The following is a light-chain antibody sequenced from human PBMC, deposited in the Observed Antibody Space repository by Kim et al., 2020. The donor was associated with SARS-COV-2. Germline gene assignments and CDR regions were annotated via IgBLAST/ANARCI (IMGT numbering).Light chain of an antibody. J-gene: IGKJ5*01. CDR3: QQYNNFPIT. CDR2: AAS. V-gene: IGKV1-16*02. Sequence: ASMGDTVNITCRASQDISHSLAWLQQKQGKAPKSLIYAASTLHRGVPSKFSGGGSGTDFTLTISSLQPEDFATYYCQQYNNFPITFGQGTRLEIK. CDR1: QDISHS.